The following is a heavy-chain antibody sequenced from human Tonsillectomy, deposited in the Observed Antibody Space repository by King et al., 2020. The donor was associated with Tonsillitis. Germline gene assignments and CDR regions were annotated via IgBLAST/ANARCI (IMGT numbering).Heavy chain of an antibody. J-gene: IGHJ4*02. Sequence: VQLVESGGGLVQPGGSLRLSCAASGFTFSSYAMSWVRQAPGKGLEWVSTITVSGGSTYYADSVKGRFTISRDNSKSTLYLQMNSLRAEDTAVYSCASQSGSLDYWGQGTLVTVSS. CDR2: ITVSGGST. CDR3: ASQSGSLDY. CDR1: GFTFSSYA. V-gene: IGHV3-23*04. D-gene: IGHD5-12*01.